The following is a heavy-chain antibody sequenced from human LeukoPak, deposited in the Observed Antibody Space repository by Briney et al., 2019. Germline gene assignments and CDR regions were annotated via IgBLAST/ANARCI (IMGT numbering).Heavy chain of an antibody. J-gene: IGHJ3*02. CDR1: GGSISSYY. D-gene: IGHD4-17*01. V-gene: IGHV4-59*08. Sequence: SGTLSLTCTVSGGSISSYYWSWIRQPPGNGLEWIGYIYYSGSTNYNPSLKSRVTISVDTSKNQFSLKLSSVTAADTAVYYCARSYGVDAFDIWGQGTMVTVSS. CDR3: ARSYGVDAFDI. CDR2: IYYSGST.